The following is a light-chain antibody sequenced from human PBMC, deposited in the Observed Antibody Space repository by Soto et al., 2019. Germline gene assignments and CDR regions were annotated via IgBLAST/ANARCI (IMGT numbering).Light chain of an antibody. CDR1: QSVLYNSNNKNH. V-gene: IGKV4-1*01. CDR2: GAS. J-gene: IGKJ2*01. CDR3: QQYYSIPFT. Sequence: DFVMTQAPDSLAVSLGERATINCKSSQSVLYNSNNKNHLGWFQQKPGHPPKLLIYGASFRPSRVPDRFSGSGSGTDFTLSISSLQAEDAAVYYCQQYYSIPFTFGQGTKLEI.